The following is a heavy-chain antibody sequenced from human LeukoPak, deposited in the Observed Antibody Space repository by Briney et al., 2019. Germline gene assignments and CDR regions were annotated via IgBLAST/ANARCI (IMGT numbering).Heavy chain of an antibody. D-gene: IGHD3-22*01. CDR1: GFTFSSYG. V-gene: IGHV3-NL1*01. J-gene: IGHJ4*02. CDR3: ANSYYPRRNFDY. Sequence: GGSLRLSCAASGFTFSSYGMHWVRQAPGKGLEWVSVIYSGGNTYYADSVKGRFTIFRDKSKNTLYLQMNSLRAEDTAVYYCANSYYPRRNFDYWGQGTLVTVSS. CDR2: IYSGGNT.